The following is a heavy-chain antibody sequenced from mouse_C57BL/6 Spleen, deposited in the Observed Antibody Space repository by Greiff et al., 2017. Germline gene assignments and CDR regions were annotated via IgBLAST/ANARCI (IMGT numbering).Heavy chain of an antibody. CDR1: GFTFSNYW. CDR2: ISLKADNYAT. Sequence: EVKLEESGGGLVQPGGSMKFSCVASGFTFSNYWMNWVRQSPEKGLEWVAQISLKADNYATNYAVYVKGRFTISRDDSKSSVYLQMNNLRAEDTGIDYCTGKASRGAWFAYWGQGTLVTVSA. V-gene: IGHV6-3*01. CDR3: TGKASRGAWFAY. D-gene: IGHD6-1*01. J-gene: IGHJ3*01.